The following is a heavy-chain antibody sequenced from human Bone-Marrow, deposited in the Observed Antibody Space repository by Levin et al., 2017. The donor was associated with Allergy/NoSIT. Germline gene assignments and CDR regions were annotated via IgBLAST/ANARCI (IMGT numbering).Heavy chain of an antibody. CDR3: ARVSGDSSGSRWFDP. J-gene: IGHJ5*02. V-gene: IGHV4-34*01. D-gene: IGHD3-22*01. CDR1: GEPFRYYY. Sequence: PSETLSLTCAVSGEPFRYYYWSWIRQPPGKGPEWIGEINHRGDTNHNPSLKSRVTTSVDTSKNQFSLRLSSVSAADTAVYYCARVSGDSSGSRWFDPWGQGTLVTVSS. CDR2: INHRGDT.